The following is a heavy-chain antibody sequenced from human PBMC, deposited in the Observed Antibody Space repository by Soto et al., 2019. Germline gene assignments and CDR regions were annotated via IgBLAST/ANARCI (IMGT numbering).Heavy chain of an antibody. CDR1: GFTFSSYA. V-gene: IGHV3-23*01. CDR3: AKDRRGIVYYYGY. CDR2: ISGSGGST. J-gene: IGHJ4*02. D-gene: IGHD3-10*01. Sequence: SLRLSCAASGFTFSSYAMSWVRQAPGKGLEWVSAISGSGGSTYYADSVKGRFTISRDNSKNTLYLQMNSLRAEDTAVYYCAKDRRGIVYYYGYWGQGTLVTVSS.